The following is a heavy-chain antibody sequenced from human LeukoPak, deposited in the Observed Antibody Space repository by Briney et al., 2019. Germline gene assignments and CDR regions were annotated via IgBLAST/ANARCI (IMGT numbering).Heavy chain of an antibody. CDR3: ARVLGARYYYCYGMDV. CDR1: GYTFTSYG. Sequence: ASVKVSCKASGYTFTSYGISWVRQAPGQGLEWMGWISAYNGNTNYAQKLQGRVTMTTDTSTSTAYMELRSLRSDDTAVYYCARVLGARYYYCYGMDVWGQGTTVTVSS. V-gene: IGHV1-18*01. D-gene: IGHD4-17*01. CDR2: ISAYNGNT. J-gene: IGHJ6*02.